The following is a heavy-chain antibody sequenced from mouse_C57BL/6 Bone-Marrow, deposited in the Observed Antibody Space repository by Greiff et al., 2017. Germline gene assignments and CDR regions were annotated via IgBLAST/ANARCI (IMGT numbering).Heavy chain of an antibody. Sequence: VMLVESGGDLVKPGGSLKLSCAASGFTFSSYGMSWVRQTPDTRLEWVATISSGGSYTYYPDSVKGRFTISRDNAKNTLYLQMSSLKSEDTAMYYCARRRLAWFAYWGQGTLVTVSA. CDR1: GFTFSSYG. CDR3: ARRRLAWFAY. V-gene: IGHV5-6*02. CDR2: ISSGGSYT. D-gene: IGHD2-2*01. J-gene: IGHJ3*01.